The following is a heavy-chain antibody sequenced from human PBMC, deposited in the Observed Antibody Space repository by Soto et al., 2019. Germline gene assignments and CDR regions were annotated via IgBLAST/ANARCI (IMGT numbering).Heavy chain of an antibody. J-gene: IGHJ4*02. V-gene: IGHV3-23*01. D-gene: IGHD2-8*01. CDR3: AKSPMVYVIPLDY. CDR1: GVSFSSYA. CDR2: ISNRGGST. Sequence: EVQLLESGGGLVQPGGSLRLACAAPGVSFSSYAMSRVRQDPGKGLEWVSGISNRGGSTSYADSVKGRFTISRDNVNNTLYLQINSLRDEYTAVYYCAKSPMVYVIPLDYWGQGTLVTVSS.